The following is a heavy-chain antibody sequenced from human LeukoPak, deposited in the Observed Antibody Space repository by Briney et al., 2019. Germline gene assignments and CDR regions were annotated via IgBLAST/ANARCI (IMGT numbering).Heavy chain of an antibody. V-gene: IGHV4-4*02. D-gene: IGHD5-12*01. Sequence: SETLSLTCAVSGGSISSNNWWSWVRQPPGKGLEWIGEIYHGGSTNYNPSLKSRIAMSVDRSRNQFSLQLSSVTAADTAVYYCARGFDSKSTYFDYWGQGTLVTVSS. CDR2: IYHGGST. CDR1: GGSISSNNW. CDR3: ARGFDSKSTYFDY. J-gene: IGHJ4*02.